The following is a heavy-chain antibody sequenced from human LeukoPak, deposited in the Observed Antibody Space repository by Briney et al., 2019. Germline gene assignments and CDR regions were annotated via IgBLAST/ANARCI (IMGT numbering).Heavy chain of an antibody. CDR3: VKRTGLYFDY. CDR2: ISGDGGST. V-gene: IGHV3-64D*09. CDR1: GLTFNNYA. J-gene: IGHJ4*02. D-gene: IGHD1-1*01. Sequence: PGGSLRLSCSASGLTFNNYAIHWVRQAPGKGLEFVSGISGDGGSTYYADSVKGRFTISRDNSEHTLSLQMTYLRAEDTAIYYCVKRTGLYFDYWGQGTLVTVSS.